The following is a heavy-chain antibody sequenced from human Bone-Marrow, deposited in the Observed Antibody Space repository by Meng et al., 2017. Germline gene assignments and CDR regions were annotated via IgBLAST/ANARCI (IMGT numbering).Heavy chain of an antibody. CDR3: ARDDCSGGSCYVLRYYYYGMDV. Sequence: ASVKVSCKASGYTFTSYAMHWVRQAPGQRLEWMGWINVGNGNTKYSQKFQGRVTITRDTSASTAYMELSSLRSEDTAVYYCARDDCSGGSCYVLRYYYYGMDVWGQGTTVTVSS. CDR2: INVGNGNT. J-gene: IGHJ6*02. D-gene: IGHD2-15*01. V-gene: IGHV1-3*01. CDR1: GYTFTSYA.